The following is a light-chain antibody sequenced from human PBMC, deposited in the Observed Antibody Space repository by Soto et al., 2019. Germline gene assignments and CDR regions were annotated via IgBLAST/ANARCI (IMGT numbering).Light chain of an antibody. V-gene: IGLV1-40*01. Sequence: QLVLTQPPSVSGAPGQRVTISCTGSSSNIGENYDVHWYQQLPDTAPKLLIYGNSNRASGVPDRFSGSKSGTSASLAITGLQAEDEADYYCQSYDSSLSGYVFGTGTKLTVL. J-gene: IGLJ1*01. CDR2: GNS. CDR3: QSYDSSLSGYV. CDR1: SSNIGENYD.